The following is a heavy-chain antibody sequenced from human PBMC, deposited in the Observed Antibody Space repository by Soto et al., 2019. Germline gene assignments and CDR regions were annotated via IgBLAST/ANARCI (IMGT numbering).Heavy chain of an antibody. D-gene: IGHD4-17*01. J-gene: IGHJ5*02. CDR3: ARIAGTTSPQFDP. CDR2: IYYSGST. CDR1: GGSISSGDYY. V-gene: IGHV4-31*03. Sequence: SETLSLTCTVSGGSISSGDYYWSWIRQHPGKGLEWIGYIYYSGSTYYNPSLKSRVTISVDTSKNQFSLKLSSVTAADTAVYYCARIAGTTSPQFDPWGQGTLVTVSS.